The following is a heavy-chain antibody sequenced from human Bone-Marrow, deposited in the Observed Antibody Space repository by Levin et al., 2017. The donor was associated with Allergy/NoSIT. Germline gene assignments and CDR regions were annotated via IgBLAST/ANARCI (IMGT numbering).Heavy chain of an antibody. V-gene: IGHV3-64D*06. CDR2: ISSDGGST. D-gene: IGHD3-22*01. CDR3: VKNYYDSNGYYLLSDY. J-gene: IGHJ4*02. Sequence: QSGGSLRLSCSGSGFTFSRYAMHWVRQAPGKGLEYVSAISSDGGSTYYADSVKGRFTISRDNSKNTLFLQMSSLRPEDTAVYYCVKNYYDSNGYYLLSDYWGQGTLVTVSS. CDR1: GFTFSRYA.